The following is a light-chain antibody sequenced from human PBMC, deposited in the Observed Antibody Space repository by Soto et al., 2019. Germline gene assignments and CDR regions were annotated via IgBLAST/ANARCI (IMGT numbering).Light chain of an antibody. Sequence: QSVLTQPPSLSGTPGQRVTISCSGSNSNIGRYSVNWYQHFPGTAPKILIYSDDERPSGVPDRFSGSKSGTSASLAISGHQSEDEAKYYCAAWDDNLKGPQFGGGTKLTVL. V-gene: IGLV1-44*01. CDR3: AAWDDNLKGPQ. J-gene: IGLJ3*02. CDR1: NSNIGRYS. CDR2: SDD.